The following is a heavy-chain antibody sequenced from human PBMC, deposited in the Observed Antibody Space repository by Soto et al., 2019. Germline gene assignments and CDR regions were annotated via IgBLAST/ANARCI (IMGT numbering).Heavy chain of an antibody. Sequence: QVQLVQSGAEVKKPGSSVKVSCKASGGTFSSYAISWVRQAPGQGLEWMGGIIPIFGTANYAQKFQGRVTITADESTSTAYMGLSSLRSEDTAVYYCARDPESGLRFLEWTDYYYYGMDVWGQGTTVTVSS. CDR2: IIPIFGTA. CDR1: GGTFSSYA. D-gene: IGHD3-3*01. V-gene: IGHV1-69*01. J-gene: IGHJ6*02. CDR3: ARDPESGLRFLEWTDYYYYGMDV.